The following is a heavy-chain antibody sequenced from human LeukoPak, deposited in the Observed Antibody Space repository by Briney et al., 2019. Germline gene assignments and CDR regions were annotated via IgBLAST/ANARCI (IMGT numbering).Heavy chain of an antibody. CDR1: GYSFTSYW. D-gene: IGHD6-13*01. V-gene: IGHV5-51*01. J-gene: IGHJ6*03. Sequence: PGESLKISCKGSGYSFTSYWIGWVRQMPGKGLEWMGIIYPDDSDTRYSPSFQGQVTISADKSISTAYLQWSSLKASDTAMYYCARHGYSSSWYTNWSYYYYMDVWGKGTTVTVSS. CDR3: ARHGYSSSWYTNWSYYYYMDV. CDR2: IYPDDSDT.